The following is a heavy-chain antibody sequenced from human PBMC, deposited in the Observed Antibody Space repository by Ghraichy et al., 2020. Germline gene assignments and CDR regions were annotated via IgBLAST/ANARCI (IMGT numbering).Heavy chain of an antibody. CDR1: GFTFSSYG. V-gene: IGHV3-33*01. CDR3: ARDRPTRKQITCFLDY. Sequence: GGSLRLSCAASGFTFSSYGMHWVRQAPGKGLEWVAVIWYDGSNKYYADSVKGRFTISRDNSKNTLYLQMNSLRAEDTAVYYCARDRPTRKQITCFLDYWGQGTLVTVSS. J-gene: IGHJ4*02. CDR2: IWYDGSNK. D-gene: IGHD1-20*01.